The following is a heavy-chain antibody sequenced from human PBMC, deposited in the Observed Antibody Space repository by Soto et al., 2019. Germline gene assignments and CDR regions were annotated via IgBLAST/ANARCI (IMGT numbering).Heavy chain of an antibody. D-gene: IGHD5-18*01. Sequence: QLQLQESGPGLVKPSETLSLTCTVSGGSISSSSYYWGWIRQPPGKGLEWIGSIYYSGSTYYNPSLKRRVTIAVDTSKNQFSLKLSSVTAADTAVYYCARVDTDMVWSAFDIWGQGTMVTVSS. V-gene: IGHV4-39*01. J-gene: IGHJ3*02. CDR3: ARVDTDMVWSAFDI. CDR2: IYYSGST. CDR1: GGSISSSSYY.